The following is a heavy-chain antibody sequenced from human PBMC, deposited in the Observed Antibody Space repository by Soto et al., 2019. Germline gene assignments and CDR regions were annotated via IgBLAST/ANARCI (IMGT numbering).Heavy chain of an antibody. Sequence: SETLSLTCTVSGGSISSYYWSWIRQPPGKGLEWIGYIYYSGSTNYNPSLKSRVTISVDTSKNQFSLKLSSVTAADTAVYYCARAIPSYYGSGSYYNGSPWFDPWGQGTLVTVSS. D-gene: IGHD3-10*01. CDR3: ARAIPSYYGSGSYYNGSPWFDP. CDR2: IYYSGST. CDR1: GGSISSYY. V-gene: IGHV4-59*01. J-gene: IGHJ5*02.